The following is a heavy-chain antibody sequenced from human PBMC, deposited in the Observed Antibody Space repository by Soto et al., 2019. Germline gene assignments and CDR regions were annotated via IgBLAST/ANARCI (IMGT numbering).Heavy chain of an antibody. CDR3: ARDLSVVVAATYYYYGMDV. CDR2: IYTSGST. Sequence: QVQLQESGPGLVTPSETLSLTCTVSGGSISSYYWSWIRQPAGKGLEWIGCIYTSGSTNYNPSLKSRVTMSVDTSKNQSALKLSTVTAADTAVYYCARDLSVVVAATYYYYGMDVWGQGTTVTVSS. V-gene: IGHV4-4*07. CDR1: GGSISSYY. J-gene: IGHJ6*02. D-gene: IGHD2-15*01.